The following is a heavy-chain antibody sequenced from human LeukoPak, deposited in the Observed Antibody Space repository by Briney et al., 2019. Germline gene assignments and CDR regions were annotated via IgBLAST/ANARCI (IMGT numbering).Heavy chain of an antibody. Sequence: GGSLRLSCAAAGFTFTRYWMYWVRQAPGKGLVWVSHIKSDGITTTYADSVKGRFTISRDNAKNTLYLQMNSLRAEDTAVYYCARGRKSTVVVVAATPMNYYYYMDVWGKGTTVTISS. D-gene: IGHD2-15*01. CDR1: GFTFTRYW. CDR3: ARGRKSTVVVVAATPMNYYYYMDV. V-gene: IGHV3-74*03. CDR2: IKSDGITT. J-gene: IGHJ6*03.